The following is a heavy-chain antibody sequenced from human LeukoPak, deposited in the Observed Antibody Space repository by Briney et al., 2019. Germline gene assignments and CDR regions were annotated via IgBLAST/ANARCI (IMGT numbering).Heavy chain of an antibody. CDR2: INHGGST. D-gene: IGHD3-10*01. J-gene: IGHJ4*02. CDR1: GGSFSGYY. V-gene: IGHV4-34*01. Sequence: SETLSLTCAVYGGSFSGYYWSWIRQPPGKGLEWIGEINHGGSTNYNPSLKSRVTISLDTSKNQFSLKLSSVTAADTAVYYCARGYGSGSYYPYRGQGTLVAVSS. CDR3: ARGYGSGSYYPY.